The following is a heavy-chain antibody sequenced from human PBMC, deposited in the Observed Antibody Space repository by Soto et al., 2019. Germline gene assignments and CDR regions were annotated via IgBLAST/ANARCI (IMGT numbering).Heavy chain of an antibody. CDR3: ARKGDTAMASFDY. CDR1: GGTFSSYA. CDR2: IIPIFGTA. Sequence: KVSCKASGGTFSSYAISWVRQAPGQGLEWMGGIIPIFGTANYAQKFQGRVTITADESTSTAYMELSSLRSEDTAVYYCARKGDTAMASFDYWGQGTLVTVSS. V-gene: IGHV1-69*01. D-gene: IGHD5-18*01. J-gene: IGHJ4*02.